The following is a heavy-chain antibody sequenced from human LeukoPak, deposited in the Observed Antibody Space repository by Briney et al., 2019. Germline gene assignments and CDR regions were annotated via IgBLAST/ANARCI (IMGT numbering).Heavy chain of an antibody. V-gene: IGHV3-23*01. CDR3: AAGDYVDNWFDP. J-gene: IGHJ5*02. D-gene: IGHD4-17*01. CDR1: GFTFSSYA. CDR2: ISGSGGST. Sequence: QTGGSLRLSCAASGFTFSSYAMSWVRQAPGTGLEWVSAISGSGGSTYYADSVKGRFTISRDNSKNTLYLQMNSLRAEDMAVYYCAAGDYVDNWFDPWGQGTLVTVSS.